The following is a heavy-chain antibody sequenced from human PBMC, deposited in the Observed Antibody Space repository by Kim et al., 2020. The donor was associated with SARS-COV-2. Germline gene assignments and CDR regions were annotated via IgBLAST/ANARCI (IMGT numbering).Heavy chain of an antibody. CDR2: ISDGGDRT. V-gene: IGHV3-23*01. D-gene: IGHD2-2*01. J-gene: IGHJ3*01. Sequence: GGSLRLSCAASEFTLKMYVMAWVRQAPGGGLEWVSSISDGGDRTYYGDSVKGRFTISRDTSKNTLHLQMSSLRADDTAMYYCAKDWCNSPTCYLGHAFDVWGHGTMVTVSS. CDR3: AKDWCNSPTCYLGHAFDV. CDR1: EFTLKMYV.